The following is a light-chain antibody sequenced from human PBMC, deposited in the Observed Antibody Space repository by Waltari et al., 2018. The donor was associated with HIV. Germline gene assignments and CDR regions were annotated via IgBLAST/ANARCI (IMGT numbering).Light chain of an antibody. CDR1: QSVSSSF. J-gene: IGKJ2*03. CDR2: GAS. Sequence: EVVLTQSPGTLSLSPGERATLSCRASQSVSSSFLAWYQQKPGQAPRLLIYGASNRATGIPDRFSGSGSGTDFTLTINRLEPEDFAVYYCQQYDTSLGSFGQETKLEIK. V-gene: IGKV3-20*01. CDR3: QQYDTSLGS.